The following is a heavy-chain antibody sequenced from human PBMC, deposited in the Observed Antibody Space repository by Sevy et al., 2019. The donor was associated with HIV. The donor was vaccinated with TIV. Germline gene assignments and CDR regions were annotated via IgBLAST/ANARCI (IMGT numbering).Heavy chain of an antibody. V-gene: IGHV3-23*01. CDR3: ARAFTGGYQQPFDY. D-gene: IGHD1-26*01. CDR1: GFTFSSHA. CDR2: ISDSGTTT. J-gene: IGHJ4*02. Sequence: GGSLRLSCAASGFTFSSHAMSWVRQAPGKGLEWVSAISDSGTTTYYEDSVKGRFTISRDNSKTTLYLQMDGLRAEDTAIYYCARAFTGGYQQPFDYWGQGTLVTVSS.